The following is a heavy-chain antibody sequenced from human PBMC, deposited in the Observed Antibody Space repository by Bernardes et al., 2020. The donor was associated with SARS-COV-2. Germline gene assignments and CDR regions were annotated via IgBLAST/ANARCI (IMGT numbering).Heavy chain of an antibody. CDR2: IYYSGST. CDR1: GGSISRYY. D-gene: IGHD3-9*01. CDR3: ARQEYDILTGYFWFDP. J-gene: IGHJ5*02. Sequence: SETLSLTCSVSGGSISRYYWSWIRQSPGKGLEWIGYIYYSGSTNYNPSLESRVTISVDTSKNQFSLKLSAVTAADTAVYFCARQEYDILTGYFWFDPWGQETLVTVSS. V-gene: IGHV4-59*08.